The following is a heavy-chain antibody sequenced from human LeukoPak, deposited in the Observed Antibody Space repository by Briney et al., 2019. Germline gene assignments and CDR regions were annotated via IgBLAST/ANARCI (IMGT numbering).Heavy chain of an antibody. J-gene: IGHJ3*02. V-gene: IGHV1-18*01. Sequence: ASVKVSCKASGYTFSDYGITWVRQAPGQGVEWMGWIGAYNDNTNHAQKFQGRVTLTTDTSTSTAYMELRSLTSDDTAVYYCARDCSSTSCGAFDIWGQGTMVTVSS. CDR1: GYTFSDYG. D-gene: IGHD2-2*01. CDR3: ARDCSSTSCGAFDI. CDR2: IGAYNDNT.